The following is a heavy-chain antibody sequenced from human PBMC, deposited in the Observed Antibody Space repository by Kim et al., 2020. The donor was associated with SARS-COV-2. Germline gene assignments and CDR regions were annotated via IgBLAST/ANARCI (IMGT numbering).Heavy chain of an antibody. V-gene: IGHV1-3*01. J-gene: IGHJ6*02. CDR3: ARRGSGHGLDV. CDR1: GYTFTTYS. CDR2: INAGNGYT. Sequence: ASVKVSCKPSGYTFTTYSIHWVRQAPGQSLEWMAWINAGNGYTGYSQKLQDRVTLTRDTFASTVYMELSSLMSKDTAVYYCARRGSGHGLDVWGQGTTVTVSS. D-gene: IGHD6-25*01.